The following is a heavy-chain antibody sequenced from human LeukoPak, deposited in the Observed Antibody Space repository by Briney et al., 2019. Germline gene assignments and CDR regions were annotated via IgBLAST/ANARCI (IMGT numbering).Heavy chain of an antibody. V-gene: IGHV3-30*18. Sequence: GRSLRLSCAASGFTFNSYGMHWVRQAPGKGLEWVAVISYDGSNKYYADSVKGRFTSSRDNSKNTLYLQMNRLRDEDTAVYYCAKDETSYSSGWYDYWGQGTLVTVSS. D-gene: IGHD6-19*01. CDR3: AKDETSYSSGWYDY. CDR2: ISYDGSNK. J-gene: IGHJ4*02. CDR1: GFTFNSYG.